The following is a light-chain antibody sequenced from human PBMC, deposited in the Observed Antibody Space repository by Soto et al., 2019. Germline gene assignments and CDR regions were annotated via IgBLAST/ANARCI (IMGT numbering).Light chain of an antibody. CDR1: QSISRY. V-gene: IGKV1-39*01. Sequence: DMQMTQSPSSLSASVGDRVTITCLASQSISRYLNWYQQKPGKAPKLLIFAASSLQSGVSSRFSGSGSGTDFTLTISSLQSEDFAVYFCLHYKDWPSTFGQGTRLAI. J-gene: IGKJ5*01. CDR2: AAS. CDR3: LHYKDWPST.